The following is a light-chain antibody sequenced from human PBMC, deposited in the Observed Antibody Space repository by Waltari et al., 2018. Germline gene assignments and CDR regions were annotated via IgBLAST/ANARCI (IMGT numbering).Light chain of an antibody. V-gene: IGLV2-23*02. CDR3: ASYASSLTGVL. Sequence: QSALTQPASVSGSPGQTITISCTGTSGDIGSYDLVSWYQHHPDKAPKLIIYEINKRPSVFSNRCSGSKSGHTASLTISGLLAEDEADYYCASYASSLTGVLFGGGTRLTVL. CDR2: EIN. CDR1: SGDIGSYDL. J-gene: IGLJ2*01.